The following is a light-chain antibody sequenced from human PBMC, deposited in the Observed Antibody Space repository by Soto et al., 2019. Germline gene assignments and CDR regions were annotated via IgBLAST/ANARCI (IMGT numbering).Light chain of an antibody. CDR1: QSVSSN. V-gene: IGKV3-15*01. CDR2: GAS. Sequence: EIVLTHSPTTLSVSPRPRGTLYCRASQSVSSNLDWYQQKPGQAPRLLIYGASTRATGIPARLSGSGSGTELTLTISSMQSEEFEVYYCQQYNNWPLTFGGGTKVDIK. J-gene: IGKJ4*01. CDR3: QQYNNWPLT.